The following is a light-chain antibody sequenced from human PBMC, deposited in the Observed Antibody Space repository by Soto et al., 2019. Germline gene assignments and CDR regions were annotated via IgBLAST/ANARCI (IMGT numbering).Light chain of an antibody. Sequence: EIVLTQSPCSLSLSPGERATRSCRASQSVSSNFLAWYQQKPGQAPRLLIYGASNRATGIPDRFSGSGSGTDFTLTISRLEHDDFAVYYCQQYGSSPRTFGQGTNVDIK. CDR3: QQYGSSPRT. CDR2: GAS. J-gene: IGKJ1*01. V-gene: IGKV3-20*01. CDR1: QSVSSNF.